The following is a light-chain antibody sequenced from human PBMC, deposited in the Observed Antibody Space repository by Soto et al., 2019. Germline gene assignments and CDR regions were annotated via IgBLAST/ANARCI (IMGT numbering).Light chain of an antibody. CDR1: HSVSDS. J-gene: IGKJ3*01. CDR3: QQHDKRAPLT. V-gene: IGKV3-15*01. CDR2: GAS. Sequence: SLSPAALSVSPGERATLSCTGSHSVSDSLAWYQQQPGQAPSLLIYGASTRATGIPARFSGSGSGTEFTLIISSLQSEDDAVYYYQQHDKRAPLTFGPGTRVDIK.